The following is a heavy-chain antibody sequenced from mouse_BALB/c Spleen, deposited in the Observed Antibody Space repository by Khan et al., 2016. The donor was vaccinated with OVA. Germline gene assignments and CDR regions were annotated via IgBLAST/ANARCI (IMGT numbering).Heavy chain of an antibody. D-gene: IGHD2-10*02. CDR1: GYSFTVYN. V-gene: IGHV1-39*01. Sequence: VQLKQSGPELEKPGASVKISCKASGYSFTVYNMNWVKQSNGKSLEWIGNIDPYYGGATYNQKFKGKATLTVDKSSSTAYMQLKSLTSEDSAVYYCTRGYGNYVRYYFDYWGQGTTLTVSS. CDR2: IDPYYGGA. J-gene: IGHJ2*01. CDR3: TRGYGNYVRYYFDY.